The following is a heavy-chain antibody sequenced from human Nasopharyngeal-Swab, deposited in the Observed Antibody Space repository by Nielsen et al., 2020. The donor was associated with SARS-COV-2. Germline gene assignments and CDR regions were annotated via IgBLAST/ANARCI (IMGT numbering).Heavy chain of an antibody. D-gene: IGHD3-10*01. V-gene: IGHV4-34*01. Sequence: WIRQPPGKGLEWIGEINHSGSTNYNPSLKRRVTISVDTSKNQFSLKLSSVTAADTAVYYCARVGWFGEFHFDYWGQGTLVTVFS. J-gene: IGHJ4*02. CDR2: INHSGST. CDR3: ARVGWFGEFHFDY.